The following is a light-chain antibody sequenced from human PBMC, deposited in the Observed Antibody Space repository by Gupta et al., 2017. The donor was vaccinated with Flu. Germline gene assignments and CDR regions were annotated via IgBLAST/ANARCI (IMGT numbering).Light chain of an antibody. Sequence: QSVLTQPPSASGTPGQSVTISCSGSSANIGSNTVHWYQQLPGTAPNLLIYSNNQRPSGVPARFSGSKSGTSASLAISGLQSEDEADYYCAAWDDSLNGRVFGGGTKLTVL. V-gene: IGLV1-44*01. CDR1: SANIGSNT. CDR3: AAWDDSLNGRV. J-gene: IGLJ3*02. CDR2: SNN.